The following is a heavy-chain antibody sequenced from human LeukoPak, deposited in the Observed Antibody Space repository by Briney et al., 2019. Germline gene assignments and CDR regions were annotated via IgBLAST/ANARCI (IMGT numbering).Heavy chain of an antibody. CDR2: IYTSGST. D-gene: IGHD6-13*01. Sequence: SETLSLTCIVSGGSISSYYWSWIRQPPGKGLEWIGYIYTSGSTNYNPSLKSRVTISVDTSKNQFSLKLSSVTAADTAVYYCARGYIRYSSSWYTKDDAFDIWGQGTMVTVSS. CDR3: ARGYIRYSSSWYTKDDAFDI. CDR1: GGSISSYY. V-gene: IGHV4-4*08. J-gene: IGHJ3*02.